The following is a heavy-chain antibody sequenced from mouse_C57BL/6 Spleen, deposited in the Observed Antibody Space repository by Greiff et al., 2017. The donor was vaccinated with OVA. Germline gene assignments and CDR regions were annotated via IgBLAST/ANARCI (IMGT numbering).Heavy chain of an antibody. J-gene: IGHJ3*01. CDR3: ARDMVTTGEFAY. V-gene: IGHV1-61*01. CDR1: GYTFTSYW. CDR2: IYPSDSAT. Sequence: QVQLQQPGAELVRPGSSVKLSCKASGYTFTSYWMDWVKQRPGQGLEWIGNIYPSDSATNYNQKFKDKATLTVDKSSSTADMQISSLTSEDSAVYYCARDMVTTGEFAYWGQGTLVTVSA. D-gene: IGHD2-2*01.